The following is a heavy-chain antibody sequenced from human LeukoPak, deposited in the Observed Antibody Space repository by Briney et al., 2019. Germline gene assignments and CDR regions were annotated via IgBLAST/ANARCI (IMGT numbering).Heavy chain of an antibody. D-gene: IGHD3-10*01. CDR3: AKDRSGWFDP. V-gene: IGHV3-30*18. CDR1: GFTFSSYG. J-gene: IGHJ5*02. CDR2: MSYDGSNK. Sequence: GGSLRLSCAASGFTFSSYGMHWVRQAPGKGLEWVAVMSYDGSNKYYADSVKGRFTISRDNSKNTLYLQMNSLRAEDTAVYYCAKDRSGWFDPWGQGTLVTVSS.